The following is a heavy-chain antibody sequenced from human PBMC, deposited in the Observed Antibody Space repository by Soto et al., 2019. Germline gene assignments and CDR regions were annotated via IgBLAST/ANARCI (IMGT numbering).Heavy chain of an antibody. CDR3: AEAEPAPDYSYGMDV. J-gene: IGHJ6*02. CDR1: GGTFSSYA. D-gene: IGHD6-13*01. CDR2: IIPIFGTA. V-gene: IGHV1-69*13. Sequence: SVKVSCKASGGTFSSYAISWVRQAPGQGLEWMGGIIPIFGTANYAQKFQGRVTITADESTSTAYMELSSLRSEDTAVYYCAEAEPAPDYSYGMDVWRQGTTVNV.